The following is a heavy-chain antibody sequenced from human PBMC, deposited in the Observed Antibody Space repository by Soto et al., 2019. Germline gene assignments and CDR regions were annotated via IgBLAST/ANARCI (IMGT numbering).Heavy chain of an antibody. Sequence: QVQLQESGPGLVKPSQTLSLTCSVSGGSISTGVWYWSWVREHPGKGLELIGDIYYRGTTSYNPSLGIRVTISVDTSKNQVSLKVNSVTAADTAVYYCARVSAGGTRWFDSCGQGIRVTVSS. CDR1: GGSISTGVWY. J-gene: IGHJ5*01. CDR3: ARVSAGGTRWFDS. CDR2: IYYRGTT. V-gene: IGHV4-31*03. D-gene: IGHD6-13*01.